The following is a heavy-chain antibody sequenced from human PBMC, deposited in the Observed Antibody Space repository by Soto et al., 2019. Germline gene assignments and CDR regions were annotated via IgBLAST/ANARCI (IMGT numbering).Heavy chain of an antibody. CDR1: GDTFSRST. CDR3: AIANYGDDDY. CDR2: ISAYSGNV. V-gene: IGHV1-18*01. J-gene: IGHJ4*02. D-gene: IGHD4-17*01. Sequence: QVQLVQSGAEVKKPGASVKVSCKTSGDTFSRSTISWVRQAPGQGLEWMGWISAYSGNVKYAWKCQDRVTMTTDTSTSTAYVELRSLRFDATAVYYCAIANYGDDDYWGQGTLVTVSS.